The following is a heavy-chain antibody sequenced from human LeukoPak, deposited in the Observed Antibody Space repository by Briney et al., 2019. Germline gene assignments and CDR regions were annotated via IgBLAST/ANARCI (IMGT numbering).Heavy chain of an antibody. CDR3: ARDLLLWFGELSGDSDY. D-gene: IGHD3-10*01. CDR1: GFTFRSYT. V-gene: IGHV3-33*08. CDR2: IWYDGSHK. J-gene: IGHJ4*02. Sequence: GGSLRLSCAASGFTFRSYTMIWVRQAPGKGLEWVAVIWYDGSHKYYADSVKGRFTISRDNSKNTLHLQMNSLRAEDTAVYYCARDLLLWFGELSGDSDYWGRGTLVTVSS.